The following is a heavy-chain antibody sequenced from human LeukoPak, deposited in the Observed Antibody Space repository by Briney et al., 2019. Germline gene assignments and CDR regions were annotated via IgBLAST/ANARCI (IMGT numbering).Heavy chain of an antibody. J-gene: IGHJ4*02. CDR3: AKARGLDN. CDR2: IKPDGSEK. CDR1: GFTLSINW. V-gene: IGHV3-7*01. Sequence: PGGSLRLSCAGSGFTLSINWMTWVRQAPGKGLEWVANIKPDGSEKNYLDSVKGRFTISRDNSKNSLYLQMNSLRAEDTAVYYCAKARGLDNWGQGALVTVSS.